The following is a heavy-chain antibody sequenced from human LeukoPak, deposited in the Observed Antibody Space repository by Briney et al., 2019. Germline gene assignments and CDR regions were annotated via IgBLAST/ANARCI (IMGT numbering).Heavy chain of an antibody. CDR1: GFTFSSYA. CDR3: AGGTYSYGSGTMDP. D-gene: IGHD3-10*01. CDR2: ISSSGSTI. Sequence: PGGSLRLSCAASGFTFSSYAMNWVRQAPGKGLEWVSYISSSGSTIYCADSVKGRFTISRDNAKNSLYLQMNSLRAEDTAVYYCAGGTYSYGSGTMDPWGQGTLVTVSS. V-gene: IGHV3-48*03. J-gene: IGHJ5*02.